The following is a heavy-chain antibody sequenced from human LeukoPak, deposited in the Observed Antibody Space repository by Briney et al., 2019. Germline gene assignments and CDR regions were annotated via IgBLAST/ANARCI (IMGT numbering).Heavy chain of an antibody. V-gene: IGHV3-23*05. J-gene: IGHJ4*02. Sequence: GGSLRLSCVASGFAFNTYAMSWVRQAPGKGLEWVSVIYSSGSTYYADSVKGRFTISRDNSKNTLHLQMNTLRAEDTAVYYCGSRIATAGSVDYWGQGTQVTVSS. D-gene: IGHD6-13*01. CDR3: GSRIATAGSVDY. CDR2: IYSSGST. CDR1: GFAFNTYA.